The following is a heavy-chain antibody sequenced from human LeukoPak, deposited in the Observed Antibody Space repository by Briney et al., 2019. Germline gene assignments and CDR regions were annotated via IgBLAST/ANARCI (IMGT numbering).Heavy chain of an antibody. CDR2: IYYSGST. J-gene: IGHJ6*02. CDR3: AREGYSYGSGSYYYYYGMDV. D-gene: IGHD5-18*01. V-gene: IGHV4-59*01. Sequence: PSETLSLTCTVSGGSISSYYWSWIRQPPGKGLEWIGHIYYSGSTNYNPSLKSRVTISVDTSKNQFSLKLSSVTAADTAVYHCAREGYSYGSGSYYYYYGMDVWGQGTTVTVSS. CDR1: GGSISSYY.